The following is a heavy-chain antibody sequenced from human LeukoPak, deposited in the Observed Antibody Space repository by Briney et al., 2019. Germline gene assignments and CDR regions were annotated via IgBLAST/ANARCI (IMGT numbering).Heavy chain of an antibody. CDR3: ARDTDYGGNSRFDY. CDR2: ISAYNGNT. CDR1: GYTFTSYG. V-gene: IGHV1-18*01. D-gene: IGHD4-23*01. J-gene: IGHJ4*02. Sequence: ASVKVPCKASGYTFTSYGISWVRQAPGQGLEWMGWISAYNGNTNYAQKLQGRVTMTTDTSTSTAYMELRSLRSDDTAVYYCARDTDYGGNSRFDYWGQGTLVTVSS.